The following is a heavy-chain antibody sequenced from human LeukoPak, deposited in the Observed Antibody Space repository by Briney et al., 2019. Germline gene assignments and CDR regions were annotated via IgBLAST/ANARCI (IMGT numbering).Heavy chain of an antibody. CDR2: IYPGDSDT. CDR3: ARLLYDNYIIDY. CDR1: GYSFTSYW. D-gene: IGHD5/OR15-5a*01. V-gene: IGHV5-51*01. Sequence: LGESLKISCKGFGYSFTSYWIGWVRQMPGKGLEWMGIIYPGDSDTRYSPSFQGQVTISADKSISTAHLQWSRLKASDTAMYYCARLLYDNYIIDYWGQGTLVTVSS. J-gene: IGHJ4*02.